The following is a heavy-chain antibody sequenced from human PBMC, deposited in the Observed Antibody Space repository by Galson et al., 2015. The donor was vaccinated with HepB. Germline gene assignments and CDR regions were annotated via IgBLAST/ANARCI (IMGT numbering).Heavy chain of an antibody. CDR1: GFIFNAKS. CDR2: ISGSGGST. CDR3: AKGRAPSNP. J-gene: IGHJ5*02. V-gene: IGHV3-23*01. Sequence: SLRLSCAASGFIFNAKSMHWVRQAPGKGLEWVSAISGSGGSTYYADSVKGRFTISRDNSKNTLYLQMNSLRAEDTAVYYCAKGRAPSNPWGQGTLVTVSS.